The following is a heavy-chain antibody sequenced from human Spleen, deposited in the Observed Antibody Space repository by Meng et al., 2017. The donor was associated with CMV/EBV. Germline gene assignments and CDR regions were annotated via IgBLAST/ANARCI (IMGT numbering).Heavy chain of an antibody. CDR1: GYTFTSYD. CDR3: ARGRGWGSGYDGPVNY. V-gene: IGHV1-8*01. J-gene: IGHJ4*02. D-gene: IGHD5-12*01. CDR2: MNPNNGHT. Sequence: ASVKVSCKASGYTFTSYDINWVRQATGQGLEWMGWMNPNNGHTGYAQKFQGRVTMTRNTSISTAYMKLSSLRSEDTAVYYCARGRGWGSGYDGPVNYWGQGTLVTVSS.